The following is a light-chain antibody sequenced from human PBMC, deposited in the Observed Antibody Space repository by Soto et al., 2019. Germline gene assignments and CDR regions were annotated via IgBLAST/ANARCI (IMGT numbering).Light chain of an antibody. CDR3: QQARSCPVT. Sequence: DIQMTQSPSSLSASVGDTVTITCRSSQHVGRWSSCYQQKPGKAAKILIFATSTLQSGVPSWFSGSGAGTDFTLTITSLQSEDFATYYCQQARSCPVTFGQGTRLEIK. CDR1: QHVGRW. CDR2: ATS. V-gene: IGKV1D-12*01. J-gene: IGKJ5*01.